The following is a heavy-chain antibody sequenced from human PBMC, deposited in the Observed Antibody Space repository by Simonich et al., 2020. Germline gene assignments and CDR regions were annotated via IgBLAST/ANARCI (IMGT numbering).Heavy chain of an antibody. Sequence: QVQLVQSGAEVKKPGASVKVSCKASGYTFTGNYMHWVRQAPGQGLEGVGRPNPNSGGTNYAQKFQGRVTRTRETSISTAYMELSRLRSDDTAVYYCARDSYSSWYFDLWGRGTLVTVSS. J-gene: IGHJ2*01. CDR3: ARDSYSSWYFDL. D-gene: IGHD6-13*01. CDR1: GYTFTGNY. CDR2: PNPNSGGT. V-gene: IGHV1-2*06.